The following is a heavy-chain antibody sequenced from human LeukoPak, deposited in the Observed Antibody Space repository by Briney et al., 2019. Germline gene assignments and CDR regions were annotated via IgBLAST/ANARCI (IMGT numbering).Heavy chain of an antibody. J-gene: IGHJ2*01. V-gene: IGHV4-59*01. CDR3: ARAPRRSGYYSQYWYFDL. Sequence: SETLSLTCTVSGGSISSYYWSWIRQPPGKGLEWIGYIYYGGSTNYNPSLKSRVTILVDTSNNQFSLKLSSVTAADTAVYYCARAPRRSGYYSQYWYFDLWGRGTLVTVSS. D-gene: IGHD3-22*01. CDR2: IYYGGST. CDR1: GGSISSYY.